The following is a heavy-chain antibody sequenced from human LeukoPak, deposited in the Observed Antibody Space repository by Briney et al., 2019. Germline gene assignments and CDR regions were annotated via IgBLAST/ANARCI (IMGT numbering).Heavy chain of an antibody. J-gene: IGHJ6*02. CDR3: ARDYGRSRDYGMDV. Sequence: GGSLRLSCAASGFTFSNYWMHWVRQAPGKGLVWVSRINSDGSSTTYADSVKGRFTICRDNAKNTLYLQMNSLRAEDTAVYYCARDYGRSRDYGMDVWGQGTTVTVSS. D-gene: IGHD3-10*01. CDR1: GFTFSNYW. CDR2: INSDGSST. V-gene: IGHV3-74*01.